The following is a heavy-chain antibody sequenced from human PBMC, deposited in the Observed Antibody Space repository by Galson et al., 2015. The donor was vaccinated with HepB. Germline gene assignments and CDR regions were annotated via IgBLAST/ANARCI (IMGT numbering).Heavy chain of an antibody. Sequence: LSLTCNVSGGSISSGSYYWSWRRQPAGKGLEWIGRVYTSGSTNYNPSLKSRVTLSLDTSKNQFSLKLTSVTAADTAMYYCARAAAAAFDYWGQGILVTVSS. D-gene: IGHD2-2*01. V-gene: IGHV4-61*02. J-gene: IGHJ4*02. CDR1: GGSISSGSYY. CDR2: VYTSGST. CDR3: ARAAAAAFDY.